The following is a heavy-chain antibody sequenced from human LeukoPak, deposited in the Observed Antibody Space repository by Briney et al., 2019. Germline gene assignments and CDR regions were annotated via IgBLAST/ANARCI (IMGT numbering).Heavy chain of an antibody. CDR3: ARGFVVVPAAMGAY. CDR2: INPNSGGT. CDR1: GYTFTGYY. Sequence: ASVKVSFKASGYTFTGYYMHWVRQAPGQGLEWMGWINPNSGGTNYAQKFQGRVTMTRDTSISTAYMELSRLRSDDTAVYYCARGFVVVPAAMGAYWGQGTLVTVSS. J-gene: IGHJ4*02. V-gene: IGHV1-2*02. D-gene: IGHD2-2*01.